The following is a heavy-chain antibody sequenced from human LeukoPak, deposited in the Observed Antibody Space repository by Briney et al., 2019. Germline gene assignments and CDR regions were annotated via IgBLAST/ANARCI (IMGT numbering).Heavy chain of an antibody. D-gene: IGHD4-17*01. V-gene: IGHV4-59*08. J-gene: IGHJ4*02. Sequence: SETLSLTCTVSGGSISSYYWSWIRQPPGKGLEWIGYIYYSGSTNYNPSLKSRVTISVDTSQNQFSLKLSSVTAADTAVYFCARRNYGDYDHYFDYWGQGTLVTVSS. CDR1: GGSISSYY. CDR3: ARRNYGDYDHYFDY. CDR2: IYYSGST.